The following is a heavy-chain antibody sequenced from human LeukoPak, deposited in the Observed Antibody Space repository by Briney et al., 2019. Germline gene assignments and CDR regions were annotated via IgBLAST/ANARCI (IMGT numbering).Heavy chain of an antibody. D-gene: IGHD4-17*01. CDR1: GFTFSSYS. J-gene: IGHJ4*02. CDR3: ARGIDDYGDLRLDY. Sequence: GGSLRLSCAASGFTFSSYSMNWVRQAPGKGLEWVSSISSSSSYIYYADSVNGRFTISRDNAKNSLYLQMNSLRAEDTAVYYCARGIDDYGDLRLDYWGQGTLVTVSS. CDR2: ISSSSSYI. V-gene: IGHV3-21*01.